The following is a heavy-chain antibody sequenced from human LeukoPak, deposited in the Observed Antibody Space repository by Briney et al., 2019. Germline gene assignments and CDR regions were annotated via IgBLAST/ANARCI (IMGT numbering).Heavy chain of an antibody. V-gene: IGHV5-51*01. CDR1: GYSFTSYW. CDR2: IYPGDSDT. CDR3: ARLEYCSGGSCYGNNWFDP. Sequence: GESLKISCKGSGYSFTSYWIGWVRQMPGKGLEWMGIIYPGDSDTRYSPSFQGQVTISADKSISTAYLQWGSLKASDTAMYYCARLEYCSGGSCYGNNWFDPWGQGTLVTVSS. J-gene: IGHJ5*02. D-gene: IGHD2-15*01.